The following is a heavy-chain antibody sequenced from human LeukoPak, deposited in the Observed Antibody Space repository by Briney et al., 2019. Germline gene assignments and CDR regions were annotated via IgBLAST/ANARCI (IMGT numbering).Heavy chain of an antibody. Sequence: SETLSLTCTVSGGSISSHYWSWIRQPPGKGLEWIGYIYYSGSTNYNPSLKSRVTISVDTSKNRFSLKLSSVTAADTAVYYCAGSSLKLYYYYYMDVWGKGTTVTVSS. CDR2: IYYSGST. V-gene: IGHV4-59*11. D-gene: IGHD6-6*01. CDR3: AGSSLKLYYYYYMDV. CDR1: GGSISSHY. J-gene: IGHJ6*03.